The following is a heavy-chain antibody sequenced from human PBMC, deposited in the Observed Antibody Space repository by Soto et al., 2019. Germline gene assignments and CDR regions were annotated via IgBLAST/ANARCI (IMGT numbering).Heavy chain of an antibody. Sequence: EVQLVDSGGDLVQPGGSLRLSCVASGFTFSDFDMYWVRQVTGKGVEWVAGIGTLFDTYYSDSVRGRFSIFRDNAKNSVTLRMNSLQPGDTAVYFCARGRSKDFHSTPPPTFDPWGQGTLVTVSS. D-gene: IGHD2-15*01. V-gene: IGHV3-13*01. CDR1: GFTFSDFD. CDR2: IGTLFDT. J-gene: IGHJ5*02. CDR3: ARGRSKDFHSTPPPTFDP.